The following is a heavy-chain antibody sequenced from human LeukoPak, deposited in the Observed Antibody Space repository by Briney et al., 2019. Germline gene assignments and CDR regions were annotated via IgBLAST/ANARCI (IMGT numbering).Heavy chain of an antibody. V-gene: IGHV3-30*04. CDR3: ARGSTTGTLSFDY. CDR1: AFTFSSYA. D-gene: IGHD1-1*01. CDR2: ISYDGSNK. J-gene: IGHJ4*02. Sequence: GGSLRLSCAASAFTFSSYAMHWVRQAPGKGLEWVAVISYDGSNKYYADSVKGRFTISRDNSKNTLYLQMNSLRAEDTAVYYCARGSTTGTLSFDYWGQGTLVTVSS.